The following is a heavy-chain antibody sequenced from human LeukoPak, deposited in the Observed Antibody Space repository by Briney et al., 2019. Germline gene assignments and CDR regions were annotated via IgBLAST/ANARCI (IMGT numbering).Heavy chain of an antibody. J-gene: IGHJ6*03. CDR3: ARSSTRTHYYHMDV. CDR1: GDSISSGYY. V-gene: IGHV4-38-2*01. CDR2: IYHSGYA. Sequence: PSETLSLTCAVSGDSISSGYYWGWIRQPPGKGLEWIGTIYHSGYAYYNPPLQSRVAMSVDTSKNQFSLSLSSLTAADTAVYYCARSSTRTHYYHMDVWGKGTTVTVSS.